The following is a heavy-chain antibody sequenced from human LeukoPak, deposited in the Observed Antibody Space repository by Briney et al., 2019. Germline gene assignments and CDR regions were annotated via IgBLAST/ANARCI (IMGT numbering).Heavy chain of an antibody. CDR2: IYHSGNT. J-gene: IGHJ6*03. Sequence: SETLSLTCAVYGGSFSGYYWSWIRQPPGKGLDWIGSIYHSGNTYYNPSLKSRVTISVDTSKNQFSLKLSSVTAADTAVYYCARHYDYYYYMDVWGKGTTVTVSS. CDR3: ARHYDYYYYMDV. V-gene: IGHV4-34*01. CDR1: GGSFSGYY. D-gene: IGHD3-16*01.